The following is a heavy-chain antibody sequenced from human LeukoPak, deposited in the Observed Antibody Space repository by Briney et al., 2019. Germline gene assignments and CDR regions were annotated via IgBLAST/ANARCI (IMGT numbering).Heavy chain of an antibody. CDR1: GGSISSGDYY. J-gene: IGHJ3*02. CDR2: IYYSGST. V-gene: IGHV4-30-4*01. CDR3: ARARSAAFDI. Sequence: SQTLPLTCTVSGGSISSGDYYWSWIRQPPGKGLERIGYIYYSGSTYYNPSLKSRVTISVDTSKNQFSLKLSSVTAADTAVYYCARARSAAFDIWGQGTMVTVSS.